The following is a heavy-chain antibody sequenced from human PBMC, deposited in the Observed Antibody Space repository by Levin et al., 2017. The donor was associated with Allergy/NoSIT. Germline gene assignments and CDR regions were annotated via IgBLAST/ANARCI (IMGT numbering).Heavy chain of an antibody. CDR3: AKGHDYGDFPRSYWFDY. J-gene: IGHJ4*02. Sequence: LSLTCAASGFTFDDYAMHWVRQAPGKGLEWVSGISWNSGSIGYADSVKGRFTISRDNAKNSLYLQMNSLRAEDTALYYCAKGHDYGDFPRSYWFDYWGQGTLVTVSS. CDR2: ISWNSGSI. V-gene: IGHV3-9*01. CDR1: GFTFDDYA. D-gene: IGHD4-17*01.